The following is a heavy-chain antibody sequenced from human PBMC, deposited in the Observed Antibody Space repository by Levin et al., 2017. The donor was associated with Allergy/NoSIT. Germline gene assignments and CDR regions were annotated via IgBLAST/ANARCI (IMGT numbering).Heavy chain of an antibody. Sequence: GGSLRLSCAASGFTFSNYWLHWVRQAPGKGLVWVSHINSDGSNTNYADSVKGRFTISRDNAKNTLYLQMNSLRDEDTAVYYCARGGCSSTSCLDNWGQGTLVTVSP. V-gene: IGHV3-74*01. CDR2: INSDGSNT. D-gene: IGHD2-2*01. CDR3: ARGGCSSTSCLDN. J-gene: IGHJ4*02. CDR1: GFTFSNYW.